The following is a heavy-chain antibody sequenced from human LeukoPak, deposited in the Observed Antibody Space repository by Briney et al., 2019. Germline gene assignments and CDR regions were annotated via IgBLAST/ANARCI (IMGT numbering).Heavy chain of an antibody. CDR3: ARETWSRSYYYMDV. Sequence: PSETLSLTCTVSGGSISSYYWSWFRQSPAKGLEWIGYVYYSGSTKYSPSLKSRVTISVDTSKNQFSLNLSSVTAADTAVYYCARETWSRSYYYMDVWGKGTTVTVSS. V-gene: IGHV4-59*01. CDR1: GGSISSYY. D-gene: IGHD3-3*01. CDR2: VYYSGST. J-gene: IGHJ6*03.